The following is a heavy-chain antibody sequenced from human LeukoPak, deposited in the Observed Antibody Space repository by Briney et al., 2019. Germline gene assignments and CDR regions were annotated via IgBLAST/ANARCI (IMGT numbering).Heavy chain of an antibody. Sequence: SQTLSLTCAISGDSVSSNSVTWNWIRQSPSRGLEWLGRTYYRSTLYNDYAVSVRRRITVNPATSKNQFSLHLNSVTPEDTAVYYCARRLTQYDCFDPWGQGILVTVSS. CDR3: ARRLTQYDCFDP. CDR2: TYYRSTLYN. D-gene: IGHD2-2*01. V-gene: IGHV6-1*01. J-gene: IGHJ5*02. CDR1: GDSVSSNSVT.